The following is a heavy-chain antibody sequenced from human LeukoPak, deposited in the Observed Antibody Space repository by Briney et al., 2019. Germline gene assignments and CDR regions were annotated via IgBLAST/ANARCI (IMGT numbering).Heavy chain of an antibody. V-gene: IGHV4-34*01. D-gene: IGHD5-12*01. J-gene: IGHJ4*02. Sequence: SETLSLTCAVYGGSFSGYYWSWIRQPPGKGLEWIGEINHSGSTNYNPSLKSRVTISVDTSKNQFSLKLSSVTAADTAVYYCARDNPGYSGYDYHYYCGQGTLVTVSS. CDR3: ARDNPGYSGYDYHYY. CDR1: GGSFSGYY. CDR2: INHSGST.